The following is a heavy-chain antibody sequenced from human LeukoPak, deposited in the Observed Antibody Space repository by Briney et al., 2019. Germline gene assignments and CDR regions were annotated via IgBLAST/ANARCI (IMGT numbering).Heavy chain of an antibody. J-gene: IGHJ4*02. Sequence: KPSETLSLXCTVSGGSISNAAYQWGWIRQPPGKGLEWIGSLYYTGITYYNPSLKSRVTISADTSKNQFSLKVTSVTAADTAVYYCARLINGSPGDYWGQGTLVTVSS. CDR3: ARLINGSPGDY. D-gene: IGHD1-26*01. V-gene: IGHV4-39*01. CDR1: GGSISNAAYQ. CDR2: LYYTGIT.